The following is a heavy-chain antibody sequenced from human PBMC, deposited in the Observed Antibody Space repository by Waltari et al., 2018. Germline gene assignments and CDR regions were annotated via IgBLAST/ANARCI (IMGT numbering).Heavy chain of an antibody. V-gene: IGHV1-69*05. J-gene: IGHJ5*02. Sequence: QVQLVQSGAEVKKTGSSVKVSCKASGGTFSSYSISWVRQAPGPGLEWMGGIIPIFGTANYAQKFQGRVTITTDESTSTAYMELSSLRSEDTAVYYCARDFQRYYDSSGYGTPRPLNWFDPWGQGTLVTVSS. D-gene: IGHD3-22*01. CDR3: ARDFQRYYDSSGYGTPRPLNWFDP. CDR1: GGTFSSYS. CDR2: IIPIFGTA.